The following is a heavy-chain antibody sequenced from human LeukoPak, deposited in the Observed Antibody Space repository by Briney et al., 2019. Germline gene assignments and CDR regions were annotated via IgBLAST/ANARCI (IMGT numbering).Heavy chain of an antibody. Sequence: ASVKVSCKASGYTFTSYDINWVRQATGQGLEWMGWMNPNSGNTGYAQKFQGRVTITRDTSISTAYMELSSLRSEDTAVYYCARSYDSSGYYSMDVWGKGTTVTVSS. CDR2: MNPNSGNT. J-gene: IGHJ6*04. V-gene: IGHV1-8*03. CDR1: GYTFTSYD. CDR3: ARSYDSSGYYSMDV. D-gene: IGHD3-22*01.